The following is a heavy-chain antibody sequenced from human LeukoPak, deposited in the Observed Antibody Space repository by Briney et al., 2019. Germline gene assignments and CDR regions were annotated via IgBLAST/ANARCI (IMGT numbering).Heavy chain of an antibody. Sequence: ASVKVSCKASGYTFTGYYMHWVRQAHGQGLEWMGWINPNSGGTNYAQKFQGRVTMTGDTSISTAYMELSWLRSDDTAVYYCARGNLVVVPAAKRPFDYWGQGTLVTVSS. V-gene: IGHV1-2*02. CDR3: ARGNLVVVPAAKRPFDY. CDR2: INPNSGGT. D-gene: IGHD2-2*01. CDR1: GYTFTGYY. J-gene: IGHJ4*02.